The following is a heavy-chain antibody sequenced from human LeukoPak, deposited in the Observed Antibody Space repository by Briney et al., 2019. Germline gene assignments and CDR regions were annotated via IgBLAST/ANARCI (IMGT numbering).Heavy chain of an antibody. V-gene: IGHV1-2*02. CDR1: GYTFTGYY. J-gene: IGHJ6*02. Sequence: ASVKVSCNASGYTFTGYYMHWVRQAPGQGLEWMGWINPNSGCTNYAQKFQGRVTMTRDTSISTAYMELSRLRSDDTAVYYCARVRVRDFWSGSPPYYYGMDVWGQGTTVTVSS. D-gene: IGHD3-3*01. CDR2: INPNSGCT. CDR3: ARVRVRDFWSGSPPYYYGMDV.